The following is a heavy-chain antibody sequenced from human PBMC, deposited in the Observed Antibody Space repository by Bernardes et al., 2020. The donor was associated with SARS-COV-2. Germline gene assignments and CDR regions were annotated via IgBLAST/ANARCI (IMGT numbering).Heavy chain of an antibody. J-gene: IGHJ4*02. V-gene: IGHV4-38-2*01. Sequence: SETLSLTCAVSGYSISSFYYWGCILQPPGKGLVWIGSIYHSGSTYYNPSLKSRVTISVDTSKNQFSLKLSSVTAADTAVYYCARVAGWDIVVVVAAHGVYYFDYWGQGTLVTVSS. CDR1: GYSISSFYY. CDR3: ARVAGWDIVVVVAAHGVYYFDY. CDR2: IYHSGST. D-gene: IGHD2-15*01.